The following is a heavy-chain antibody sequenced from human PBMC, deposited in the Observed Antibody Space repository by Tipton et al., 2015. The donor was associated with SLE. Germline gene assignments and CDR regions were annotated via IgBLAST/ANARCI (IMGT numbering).Heavy chain of an antibody. V-gene: IGHV4-38-2*01. CDR3: ARTVVPDVMGAFDI. J-gene: IGHJ3*02. CDR2: IYGSGSS. D-gene: IGHD2-2*01. Sequence: GLVKPSETLSLTCAVSGYSISSGYYWGWIRQPPGKGLEWIGSIYGSGSSYYNPSLKSRVTMSVDTSKIQISLNLTSVTAADTAVYYCARTVVPDVMGAFDIWGQGTMVTVSS. CDR1: GYSISSGYY.